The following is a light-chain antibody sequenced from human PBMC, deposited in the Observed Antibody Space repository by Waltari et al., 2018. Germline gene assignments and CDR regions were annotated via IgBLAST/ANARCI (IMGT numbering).Light chain of an antibody. CDR1: SLRTSY. CDR3: SSRNGRANQVV. Sequence: SSELTQDPAVSVALGQTVRFTCQGDSLRTSYASWYQLKPGQAPVLVIYGKDKRPSGIPDRISGYSSGTTSSLTITGAQAEYEADYYCSSRNGRANQVVFAGGTKVTVL. V-gene: IGLV3-19*01. J-gene: IGLJ3*02. CDR2: GKD.